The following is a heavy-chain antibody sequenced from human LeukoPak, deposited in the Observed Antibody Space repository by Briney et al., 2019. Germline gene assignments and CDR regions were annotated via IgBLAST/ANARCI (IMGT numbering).Heavy chain of an antibody. Sequence: GGSLRLSCAASGFTFSSYTMNWVRQAPGKGLEWVSSISGSSSFIYYADSLKGRFTIPRDNAKNSLYLQMNSLRAEDTAVYYCAREVGTTLDYWGQGTLVTVSS. CDR1: GFTFSSYT. CDR3: AREVGTTLDY. D-gene: IGHD1-26*01. CDR2: ISGSSSFI. V-gene: IGHV3-21*01. J-gene: IGHJ4*02.